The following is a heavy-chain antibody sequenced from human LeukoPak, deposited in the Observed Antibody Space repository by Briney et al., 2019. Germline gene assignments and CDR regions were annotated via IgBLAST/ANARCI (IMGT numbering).Heavy chain of an antibody. Sequence: PSESLSLTCTVSGGSISSSSYYWGWIRQPPGKGLEWIGSIYYSGSTYYNPSLKSRVTISVDTSKNQFSLKLSSVTAADTAVYYCARERVSLDTAMDLYYFDYWGQGTLVTVSS. CDR3: ARERVSLDTAMDLYYFDY. J-gene: IGHJ4*02. D-gene: IGHD5-18*01. CDR2: IYYSGST. V-gene: IGHV4-39*07. CDR1: GGSISSSSYY.